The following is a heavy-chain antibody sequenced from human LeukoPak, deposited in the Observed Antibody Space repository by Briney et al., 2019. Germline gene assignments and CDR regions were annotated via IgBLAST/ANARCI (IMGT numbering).Heavy chain of an antibody. CDR3: ARSPSIAARPYYYYYYMDV. J-gene: IGHJ6*03. Sequence: SVKVSCKASGGTFSSYAISWVRQAPGQGLEWMGGIIPIFGTANYAQKFQGRVTITADESTSTAYMELSSLRSEDTAVYYCARSPSIAARPYYYYYYMDVWGKGTTVTVSS. V-gene: IGHV1-69*13. D-gene: IGHD6-6*01. CDR1: GGTFSSYA. CDR2: IIPIFGTA.